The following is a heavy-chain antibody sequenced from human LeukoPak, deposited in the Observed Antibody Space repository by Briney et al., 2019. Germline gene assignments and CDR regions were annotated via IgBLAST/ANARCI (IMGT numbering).Heavy chain of an antibody. CDR1: GFTFSSYS. J-gene: IGHJ4*02. CDR2: ISSSSSTI. V-gene: IGHV3-48*04. Sequence: GGSLRFSCAASGFTFSSYSMNWVRQAPGKGLEWVSYISSSSSTIYYADSVKGRFTISRDNAKNSLYLQMNSLRAEDTAVYYCARVSGRGYSYGYGGFDYWGQGTLVTVSS. CDR3: ARVSGRGYSYGYGGFDY. D-gene: IGHD5-18*01.